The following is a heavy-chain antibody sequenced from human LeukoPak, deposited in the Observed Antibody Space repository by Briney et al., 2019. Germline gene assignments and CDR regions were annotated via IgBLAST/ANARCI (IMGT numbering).Heavy chain of an antibody. V-gene: IGHV6-1*01. CDR1: GDSVSSNCAA. CDR2: TYYRSEWYN. D-gene: IGHD4-17*01. CDR3: ARGPGLRMGAFDI. J-gene: IGHJ3*02. Sequence: SQTLSLTCAISGDSVSSNCAAWNWIMQSPSRGLEWLGRTYYRSEWYNDSAVSVQSRITINPDTSKNQFSLQLNSVTPEDTAVYFCARGPGLRMGAFDIWGQGTVVSVSS.